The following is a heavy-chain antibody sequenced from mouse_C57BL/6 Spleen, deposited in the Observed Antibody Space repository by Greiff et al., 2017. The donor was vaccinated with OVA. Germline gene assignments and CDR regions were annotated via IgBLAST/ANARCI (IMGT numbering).Heavy chain of an antibody. CDR2: ISDGGSYT. V-gene: IGHV5-4*01. CDR3: AREGGYDYDGFAY. CDR1: GFTFSSYA. Sequence: EVKVVESGGGLVKPGGSLKLSCAASGFTFSSYAMSWVRQTPEKRLEWVATISDGGSYTYYPANVKGRFTISRDKAKNNLYLQLSHLKSEDTAMYYCAREGGYDYDGFAYWGQGTLVTVSA. J-gene: IGHJ3*01. D-gene: IGHD2-4*01.